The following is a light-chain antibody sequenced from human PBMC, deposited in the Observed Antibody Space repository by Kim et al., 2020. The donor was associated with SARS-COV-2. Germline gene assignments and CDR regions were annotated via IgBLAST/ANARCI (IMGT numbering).Light chain of an antibody. CDR2: GKN. J-gene: IGLJ2*01. CDR1: SLRSYY. Sequence: LGQTVRITYQGDSLRSYYASWYQQKPGQAPVLVIYGKNNRPSGIPDRFSGSSSGNTASLTITGAQAEDEADYYCNSRDSSGNHLVFGGGTQLTVL. CDR3: NSRDSSGNHLV. V-gene: IGLV3-19*01.